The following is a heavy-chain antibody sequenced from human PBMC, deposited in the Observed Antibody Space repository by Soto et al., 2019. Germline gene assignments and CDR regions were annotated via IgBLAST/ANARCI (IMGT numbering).Heavy chain of an antibody. V-gene: IGHV3-74*01. CDR2: ITSDGRST. D-gene: IGHD5-12*01. Sequence: EVQLVESGGGLVQPGGSLRLSCAASGFTFSRYWMHWVRQGPGKGLVWVARITSDGRSTGYADSVKGRFTISRDNAKNTLYLQITSLRAEDTAMYSCARDAAGGSPVDYWGQGTVVTVCS. CDR1: GFTFSRYW. J-gene: IGHJ4*02. CDR3: ARDAAGGSPVDY.